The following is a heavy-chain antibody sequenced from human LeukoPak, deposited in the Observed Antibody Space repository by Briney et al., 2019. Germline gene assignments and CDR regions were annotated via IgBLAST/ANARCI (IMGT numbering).Heavy chain of an antibody. V-gene: IGHV1-46*01. CDR3: ARGVDTAMVTYYYYYYMDV. CDR1: GYTFTSYY. CDR2: INPSGGST. D-gene: IGHD5-18*01. Sequence: ASVKASCKASGYTFTSYYMHWVRQAPGQGLEWMGIINPSGGSTSYAQKFQGRVTMTRDMSTSTVYMELSSLRSEDTAVYYCARGVDTAMVTYYYYYYMDVWGKGTTVTVSS. J-gene: IGHJ6*03.